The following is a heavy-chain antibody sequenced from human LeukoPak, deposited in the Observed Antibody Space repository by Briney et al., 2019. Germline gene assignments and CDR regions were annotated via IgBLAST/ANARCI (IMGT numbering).Heavy chain of an antibody. D-gene: IGHD6-19*01. CDR2: FSVYNGNT. V-gene: IGHV1-18*01. CDR1: GYTFTNYG. Sequence: EASVKVSCKASGYTFTNYGVTWVRQAPGRGLEWLGWFSVYNGNTNYAQKFQDRVTMTTDTSTNTGYMELRSLRSDDTAVYFCAREVSSAWGDWYFDLWGRGTLVTVSS. CDR3: AREVSSAWGDWYFDL. J-gene: IGHJ2*01.